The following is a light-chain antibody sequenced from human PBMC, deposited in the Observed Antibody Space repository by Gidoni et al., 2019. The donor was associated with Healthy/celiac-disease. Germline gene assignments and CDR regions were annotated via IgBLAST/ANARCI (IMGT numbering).Light chain of an antibody. CDR2: DTG. CDR3: LLSDSGAVGV. CDR1: TGTVTSGHL. Sequence: QAVVTPEPSLPVSPGGPVTLTCGSSTGTVTSGHLPYWSQQKPGHAPRTLIYDTGNQHPWTPARFSCSLRGGKAALTLSGAQPEDEAAYYCLLSDSGAVGVFGGGTKLTVL. J-gene: IGLJ2*01. V-gene: IGLV7-46*01.